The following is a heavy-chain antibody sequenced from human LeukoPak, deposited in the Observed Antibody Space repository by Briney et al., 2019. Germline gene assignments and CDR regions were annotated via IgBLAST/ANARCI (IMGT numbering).Heavy chain of an antibody. Sequence: GASVKVSCKVSEYRLNEVSLYWVRQAPGKGLEWMGSFDQESGETIYAQKFQGRVTVTADKSTSTAYMELSSLRSEDTAVYYCARSPGGAAAGLSDYWGQGTLVTVSS. J-gene: IGHJ4*02. CDR1: EYRLNEVS. V-gene: IGHV1-24*01. CDR2: FDQESGET. D-gene: IGHD6-13*01. CDR3: ARSPGGAAAGLSDY.